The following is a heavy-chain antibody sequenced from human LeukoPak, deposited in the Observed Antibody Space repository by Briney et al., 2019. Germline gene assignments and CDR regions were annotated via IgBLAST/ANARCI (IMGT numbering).Heavy chain of an antibody. CDR1: GGAFSSYA. Sequence: GSSVKVSCKASGGAFSSYAISWVRQAPGQGLEWMGGIIPIFGTANYAQKFQGRVTITADESTSTAYMELSSLRFEDTAVYYCARGYSGSYPFDYWGQGTLVTVSS. J-gene: IGHJ4*02. CDR2: IIPIFGTA. V-gene: IGHV1-69*01. D-gene: IGHD1-26*01. CDR3: ARGYSGSYPFDY.